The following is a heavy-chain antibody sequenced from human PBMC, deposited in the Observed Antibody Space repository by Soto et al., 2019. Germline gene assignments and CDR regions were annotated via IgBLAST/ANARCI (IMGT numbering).Heavy chain of an antibody. J-gene: IGHJ6*02. CDR2: IIPIFGTA. D-gene: IGHD1-1*01. Sequence: QVQLVQSGAEVKKPGSSVKVSCKASGGTFSSYAISWVRQAPGQGLEWMGGIIPIFGTADYAQKFQGRVTFTADVSTSTAYMGLRSLRAEVRAVYYCAAHPERTGICDYYGMDVWGQGTTVTVSS. CDR3: AAHPERTGICDYYGMDV. V-gene: IGHV1-69*12. CDR1: GGTFSSYA.